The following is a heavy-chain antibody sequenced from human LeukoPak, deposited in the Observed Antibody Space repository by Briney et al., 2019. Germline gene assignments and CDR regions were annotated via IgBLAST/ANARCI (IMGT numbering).Heavy chain of an antibody. CDR1: GGSISSSSYY. CDR2: IYYSGST. Sequence: TASETLSLTCTVSGGSISSSSYYWGWIRQPPGKGLEWIGSIYYSGSTYYNPSLKSRVTISVDTSKNQFSLKLSSVTAADTAVYYCARVKRSGSSSWWGQGTLVTVSS. D-gene: IGHD6-13*01. V-gene: IGHV4-39*07. J-gene: IGHJ4*02. CDR3: ARVKRSGSSSW.